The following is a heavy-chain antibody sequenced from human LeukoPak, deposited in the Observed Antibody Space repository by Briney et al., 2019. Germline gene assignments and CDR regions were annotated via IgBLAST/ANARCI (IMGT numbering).Heavy chain of an antibody. CDR2: ISYDGSNK. J-gene: IGHJ6*02. CDR3: AREGGNYGKDV. D-gene: IGHD1-26*01. Sequence: GGSLRLSCAASGFTFSSYAMHWVRQAPGKGLEWVAVISYDGSNKYYADSVKRRFTISRDNSKNTLYLQMNSLRAEDTAVYYCAREGGNYGKDVWGRGTTVIVSS. V-gene: IGHV3-30*04. CDR1: GFTFSSYA.